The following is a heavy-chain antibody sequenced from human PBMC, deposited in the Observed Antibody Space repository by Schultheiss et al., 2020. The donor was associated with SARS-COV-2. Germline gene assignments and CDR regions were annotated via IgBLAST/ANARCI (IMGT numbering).Heavy chain of an antibody. V-gene: IGHV3-23*01. CDR1: GFTFSSYA. CDR3: AGDMSLWPIAD. Sequence: GGSLRLSCAASGFTFSSYAMSWVRQAPGKGLEWVSAISGSGGSTYYADSVKGRFTISRDNSKNTLYLQMNSLRAEDTAVYYCAGDMSLWPIADWGQGTLVNVSS. CDR2: ISGSGGST. J-gene: IGHJ4*02. D-gene: IGHD2-21*01.